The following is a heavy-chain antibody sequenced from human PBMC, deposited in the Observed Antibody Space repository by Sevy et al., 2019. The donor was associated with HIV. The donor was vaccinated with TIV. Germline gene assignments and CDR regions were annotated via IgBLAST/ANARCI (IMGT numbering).Heavy chain of an antibody. CDR3: AHSLSVSIMITFGGVIVIPGSFDY. V-gene: IGHV2-5*01. J-gene: IGHJ4*02. Sequence: SGPTLVNPTQTLTLTCTFSGFSLSTSGVGVGWIRQPPGKALEWLALIYWNDDKRYSPSLKSRLTITKETSKNQVVLTMTNMDPVDTATYYCAHSLSVSIMITFGGVIVIPGSFDYWGQGTLVTVSS. CDR2: IYWNDDK. CDR1: GFSLSTSGVG. D-gene: IGHD3-16*02.